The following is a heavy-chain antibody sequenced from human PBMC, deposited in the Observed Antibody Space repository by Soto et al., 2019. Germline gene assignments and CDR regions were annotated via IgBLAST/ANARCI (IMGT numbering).Heavy chain of an antibody. D-gene: IGHD2-15*01. CDR2: INHSAST. J-gene: IGHJ3*02. CDR3: AIGGVRGGGTDAFDI. CDR1: GGSLSGYY. V-gene: IGHV4-34*02. Sequence: QVHLQQWGAGLLKPSETLSLSCDVYGGSLSGYYWTWIRQVPGKGLEWIGEINHSASTNNNPSLKSRVAMSVDTSKNQFALKLNSVTAADTAVYFCAIGGVRGGGTDAFDIWGQGTMVTFSS.